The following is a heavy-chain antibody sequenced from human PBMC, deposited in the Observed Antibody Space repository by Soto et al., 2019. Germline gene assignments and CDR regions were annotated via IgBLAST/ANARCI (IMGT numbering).Heavy chain of an antibody. CDR1: GGSISSSNW. CDR2: IYHSGST. J-gene: IGHJ4*02. CDR3: ARANQLVPAAMDY. D-gene: IGHD2-2*01. Sequence: SETLSLTCAVSGGSISSSNWWSWVRQPPGKGLEWIGEIYHSGSTNYNPSLKSRVTISVDKSKNQFSLKLSSVTAADTAVYYCARANQLVPAAMDYWGQGTLVTVSS. V-gene: IGHV4-4*02.